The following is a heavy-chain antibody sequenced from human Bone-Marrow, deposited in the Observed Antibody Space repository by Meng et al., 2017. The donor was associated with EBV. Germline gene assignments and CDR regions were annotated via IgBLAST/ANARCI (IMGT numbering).Heavy chain of an antibody. D-gene: IGHD3-10*01. CDR1: GGSIRSSNW. V-gene: IGHV4-4*02. CDR2: IFYGGST. Sequence: QGGLQESGPDRGKPSGTRPLTCVVSGGSIRSSNWWSWVRQPPGKGLEWIGEIFYGGSTNYNPSLESRVTISVDKSKNQFSLKLSSVTAADTAVYYCAAGFRELVRSRDYWGQGTLVTVSS. J-gene: IGHJ4*02. CDR3: AAGFRELVRSRDY.